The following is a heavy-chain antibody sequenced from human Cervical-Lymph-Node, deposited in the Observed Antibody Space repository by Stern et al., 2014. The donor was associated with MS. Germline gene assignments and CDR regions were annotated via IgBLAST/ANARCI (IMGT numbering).Heavy chain of an antibody. V-gene: IGHV3-11*01. Sequence: VQLVESGGGLVKPGGSLTLSCAASGFTFSDYNMNWIRQAPGKGLEWVAYITSNGGSTHYADSMKGRFTISRDNARNSLDLQLNSLRAEDTAVYYCARDPQRRDGYNFDYWGQGALVTVSS. CDR1: GFTFSDYN. CDR2: ITSNGGST. CDR3: ARDPQRRDGYNFDY. J-gene: IGHJ4*02. D-gene: IGHD5-24*01.